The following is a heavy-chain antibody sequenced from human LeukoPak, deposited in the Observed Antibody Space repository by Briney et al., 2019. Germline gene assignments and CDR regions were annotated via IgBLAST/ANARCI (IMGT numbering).Heavy chain of an antibody. CDR2: ISATGGGT. CDR3: TKGNRDGYNQFFDY. CDR1: GFTFSSYA. V-gene: IGHV3-23*01. D-gene: IGHD5-24*01. J-gene: IGHJ4*02. Sequence: PGGSLRLPCAASGFTFSSYAMSWVRQAPGKGLEWVSAISATGGGTYYADSVKGRFTISRGNSKNTLYLQMNSLRAEDTAVYYCTKGNRDGYNQFFDYWGQGTLVTVSS.